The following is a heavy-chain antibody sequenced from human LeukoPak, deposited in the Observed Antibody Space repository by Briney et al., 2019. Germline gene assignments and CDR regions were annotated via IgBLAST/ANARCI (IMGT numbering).Heavy chain of an antibody. CDR1: GGSFSGYY. Sequence: SETLSLTCAVYGGSFSGYYWSWIRQPPGKGLEWIGEINHGGSTNYNPSLKSRVTISVDTSKNQFSLKLSSVTAADTAVYYCARAWGYSSSWYKSGNWFDPWGQGTLVTVSS. V-gene: IGHV4-34*01. CDR2: INHGGST. J-gene: IGHJ5*02. CDR3: ARAWGYSSSWYKSGNWFDP. D-gene: IGHD6-13*01.